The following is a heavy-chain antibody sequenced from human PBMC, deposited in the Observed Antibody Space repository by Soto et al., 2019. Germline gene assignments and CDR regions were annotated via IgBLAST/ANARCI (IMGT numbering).Heavy chain of an antibody. Sequence: LRLSCAASGFTFSNSEMFWVRQAPGKGLEWVSKINYSGSNIYYSKSVKGRFTISRDNAKNSLSLQMNSLTDEDTAIYYCASEALCGADCYFFEYWGPGTLVTVSS. CDR3: ASEALCGADCYFFEY. J-gene: IGHJ4*02. V-gene: IGHV3-48*03. CDR2: INYSGSNI. D-gene: IGHD2-21*02. CDR1: GFTFSNSE.